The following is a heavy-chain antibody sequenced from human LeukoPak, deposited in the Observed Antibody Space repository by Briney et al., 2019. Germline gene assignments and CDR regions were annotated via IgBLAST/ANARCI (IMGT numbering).Heavy chain of an antibody. Sequence: GGSLRLSCAASGFTFSNAWMSWVRQAPGKGLEWVGCIKSKTDGGTTDYAAPVKGRFTISRDDSKNTLYLQMNSLKTEDTAVYYCTTDLTWGQGTLVTVSS. V-gene: IGHV3-15*01. CDR3: TTDLT. CDR1: GFTFSNAW. J-gene: IGHJ5*02. CDR2: IKSKTDGGTT.